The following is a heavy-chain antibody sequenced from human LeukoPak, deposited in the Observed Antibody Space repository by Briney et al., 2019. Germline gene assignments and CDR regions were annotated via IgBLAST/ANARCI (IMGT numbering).Heavy chain of an antibody. CDR2: ICTSGST. J-gene: IGHJ4*02. D-gene: IGHD3-22*01. V-gene: IGHV4-4*07. Sequence: SETLSLTCTVSGGSISSYYWSWIRQPAGKGLEWIGRICTSGSTNYNPSLKSRVTMSADTSKNQFSLNLSSVTAADTAVYYCAKEKYYYDSSGYYYAPFDYWGQGTLVTVSS. CDR1: GGSISSYY. CDR3: AKEKYYYDSSGYYYAPFDY.